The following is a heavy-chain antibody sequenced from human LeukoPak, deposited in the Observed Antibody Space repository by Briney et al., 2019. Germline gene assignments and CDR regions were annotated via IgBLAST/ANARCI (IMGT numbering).Heavy chain of an antibody. D-gene: IGHD6-19*01. J-gene: IGHJ4*02. V-gene: IGHV2-70*11. CDR3: ARIWRYSSAWYPLDY. CDR2: IDWDDDK. CDR1: GFSLSTSGMS. Sequence: ESGPTLVNPTQTLTLTCTFSGFSLSTSGMSVSWIRQPPGKALEWLARIDWDDDKYYNTSLKTRLTISKDTSKNQVVLTMTNMDPVDTATYYCARIWRYSSAWYPLDYWGRGTLVTVSS.